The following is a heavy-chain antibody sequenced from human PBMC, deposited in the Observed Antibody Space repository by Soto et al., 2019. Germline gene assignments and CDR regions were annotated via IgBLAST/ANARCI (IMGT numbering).Heavy chain of an antibody. D-gene: IGHD6-13*01. CDR1: GGSISSGDYY. CDR2: IYYSGST. Sequence: QVQLQESGPGLVKPSQTLSLTCTVSGGSISSGDYYWSWIRQPPGKGLEWIGNIYYSGSTYYNPSLKSRFPISVDTPKTQCPLKLTPVPAADRAVYYGAGAPGIAPAPWYFHYWAEETRPSLSS. J-gene: IGHJ4*02. CDR3: AGAPGIAPAPWYFHY. V-gene: IGHV4-30-4*01.